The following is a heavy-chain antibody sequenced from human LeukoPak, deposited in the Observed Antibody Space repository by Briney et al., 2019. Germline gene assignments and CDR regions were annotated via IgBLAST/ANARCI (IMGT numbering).Heavy chain of an antibody. CDR2: IKPDGTTK. CDR1: GFTFSSYA. J-gene: IGHJ4*02. CDR3: ARSIPYGTTWYGRSDY. D-gene: IGHD6-13*01. V-gene: IGHV3-7*03. Sequence: GGSLRLSCAASGFTFSSYAMSWVRQAPGKGLEWVANIKPDGTTKFYVDSVKGRFTISRDNALNSLYLQMNSLRAEDTAIYYCARSIPYGTTWYGRSDYWGQGTLVTVSS.